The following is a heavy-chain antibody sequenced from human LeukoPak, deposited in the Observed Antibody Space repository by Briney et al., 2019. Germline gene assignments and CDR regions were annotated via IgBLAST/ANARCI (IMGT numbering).Heavy chain of an antibody. CDR3: ASHIVLTSWGAFDI. CDR2: ISSSGSTI. D-gene: IGHD2-8*01. J-gene: IGHJ3*02. CDR1: GFTFSSYE. Sequence: PGGSLRLSCAASGFTFSSYEMNWARQAPGKGLEWVSYISSSGSTIYYADSVKGRFTISRDNAKNSLYLQMNSLRAEDTAVYYCASHIVLTSWGAFDIWSQGTMVTVSS. V-gene: IGHV3-48*03.